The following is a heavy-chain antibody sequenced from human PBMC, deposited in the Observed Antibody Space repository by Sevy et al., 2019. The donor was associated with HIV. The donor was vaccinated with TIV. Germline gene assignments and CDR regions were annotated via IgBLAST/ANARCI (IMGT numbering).Heavy chain of an antibody. D-gene: IGHD2-21*02. V-gene: IGHV3-23*01. CDR3: VKEETAPYFDC. CDR2: LNGDRT. CDR1: GFTFSPYA. J-gene: IGHJ4*02. Sequence: GGSLRLSCAASGFTFSPYAVSWVRQAPGKGLEWVAALNGDRTYYAGSVKGRFTISRDNPKNTVYLQVNSLRVEDTALYYCVKEETAPYFDCWGQGTLVTVSS.